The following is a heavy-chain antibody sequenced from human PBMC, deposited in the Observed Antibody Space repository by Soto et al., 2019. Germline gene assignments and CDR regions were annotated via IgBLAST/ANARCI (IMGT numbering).Heavy chain of an antibody. V-gene: IGHV4-61*08. D-gene: IGHD3-10*01. Sequence: SETLSLTCTVSGGSISSGGYYWSWIRQPPGKGLEWIGYIHSTWYAYETGSTESNPSLKSRVTISADMPNNQFSLKLNSVTAADTAVYYCARHQPGPKVNYYYGFDVWGQGTTVTVSS. CDR1: GGSISSGGYY. J-gene: IGHJ6*02. CDR2: IHSTWYAYETGST. CDR3: ARHQPGPKVNYYYGFDV.